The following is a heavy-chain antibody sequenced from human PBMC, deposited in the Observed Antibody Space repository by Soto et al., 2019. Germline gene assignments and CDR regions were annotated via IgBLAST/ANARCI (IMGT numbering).Heavy chain of an antibody. V-gene: IGHV3-21*02. J-gene: IGHJ4*02. D-gene: IGHD3-22*01. CDR3: AGDSRDTSGYYDFEY. CDR1: GLTLSSYG. CDR2: ISAITNYK. Sequence: EVQLVESGGGLVKPGGSLRLSCAGSGLTLSSYGMSWVRQAPGKGLEWVSSISAITNYKYSADSLKGRFTISRDNAKNSLYLQMNSLRAEDTAVYYCAGDSRDTSGYYDFEYWGQGTLVTVSS.